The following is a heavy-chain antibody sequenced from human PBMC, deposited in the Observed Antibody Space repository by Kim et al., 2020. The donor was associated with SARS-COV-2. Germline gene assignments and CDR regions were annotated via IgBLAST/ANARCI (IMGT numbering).Heavy chain of an antibody. Sequence: GGSLRLSCAASGFTFNSYAMSWVRQAPGKGLEWVTGIRDSGGSTKYAESVKGRFSISRDNSKNTLYLQMGSLRAEDTAVYYCAKVTSGSSGWFEYFQHWGQGTLVTVSS. J-gene: IGHJ1*01. CDR2: IRDSGGST. CDR1: GFTFNSYA. D-gene: IGHD6-19*01. V-gene: IGHV3-23*01. CDR3: AKVTSGSSGWFEYFQH.